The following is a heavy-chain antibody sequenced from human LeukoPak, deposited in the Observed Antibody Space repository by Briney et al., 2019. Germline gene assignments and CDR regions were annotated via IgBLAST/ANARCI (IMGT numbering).Heavy chain of an antibody. CDR3: ARVAYDYVWGRYRDHLDY. CDR1: GFTFSSYA. CDR2: ISYDGSNK. J-gene: IGHJ4*02. D-gene: IGHD3-16*02. V-gene: IGHV3-30*04. Sequence: GGSLRLSCAASGFTFSSYAMHWVRQAPGKGLEWVAVISYDGSNKYYADSVKGRFTISRDNSKNKLYLQMNSLRAEDTAVYYCARVAYDYVWGRYRDHLDYWGQGTLVTVSS.